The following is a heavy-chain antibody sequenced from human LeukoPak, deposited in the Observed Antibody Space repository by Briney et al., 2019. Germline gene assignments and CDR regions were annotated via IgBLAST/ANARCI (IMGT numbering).Heavy chain of an antibody. CDR1: GFTFSSYE. CDR3: AREEYSYGSLFDY. Sequence: GGSLRLSCAASGFTFSSYEMNWVRQAPGKGLEWVSYISSSGSTIYYADSVKGRFTISRDNSKNTLFLQMNSLRAEDTAVYYCAREEYSYGSLFDYWGQGTLVTVSP. CDR2: ISSSGSTI. J-gene: IGHJ4*02. D-gene: IGHD5-18*01. V-gene: IGHV3-48*03.